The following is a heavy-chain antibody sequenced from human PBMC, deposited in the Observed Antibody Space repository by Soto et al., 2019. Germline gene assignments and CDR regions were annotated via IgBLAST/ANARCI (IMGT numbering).Heavy chain of an antibody. V-gene: IGHV3-30*18. J-gene: IGHJ4*02. Sequence: QVQLVESGGGVVQPGRSLRLSCAASGLTFSAAGMHWVRQAPGKGLVWVAFIANDGRSESYADSVKGRFTISRDNSQNRLYLQMNGLRDEDTAVYYCAKDKGRTAIDYWGQGTLVSVSS. CDR2: IANDGRSE. CDR3: AKDKGRTAIDY. CDR1: GLTFSAAG.